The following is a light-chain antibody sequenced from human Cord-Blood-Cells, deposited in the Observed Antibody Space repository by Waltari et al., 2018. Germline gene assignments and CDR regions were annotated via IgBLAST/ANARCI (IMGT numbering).Light chain of an antibody. CDR2: DAS. J-gene: IGKJ2*01. V-gene: IGKV1-33*01. Sequence: IQMTHSPSSLSAPVGDRVTITCQASQDISNYLNWYQQKPGKAPKLLIYDASNLETGVPSRFSGSGSGTDFTFTISSLQPEDIATYYCQQYDNLPHTFGQGTKLEIK. CDR1: QDISNY. CDR3: QQYDNLPHT.